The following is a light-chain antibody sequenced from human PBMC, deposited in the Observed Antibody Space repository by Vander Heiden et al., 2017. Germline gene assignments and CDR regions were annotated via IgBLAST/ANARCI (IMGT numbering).Light chain of an antibody. CDR3: RQCYRSYS. CDR1: QSIGTY. CDR2: SAS. Sequence: DIQMTQSPSSLSAAVGDRVTITCRASQSIGTYLNWYQQKVGKAPKLLIYSASSLQSGVPARFSGSGSETDFTLTISSLQAEDFATYYCRQCYRSYSFGRGTKVEIK. J-gene: IGKJ4*02. V-gene: IGKV1-39*01.